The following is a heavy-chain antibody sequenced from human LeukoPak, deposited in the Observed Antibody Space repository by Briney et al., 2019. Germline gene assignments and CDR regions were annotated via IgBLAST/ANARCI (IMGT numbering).Heavy chain of an antibody. CDR1: GFTFSNYA. CDR3: ARVGGHCTSTSCPPPDY. J-gene: IGHJ4*02. D-gene: IGHD2-2*01. CDR2: IDSSSRYI. Sequence: PGGSLRLSCAASGFTFSNYAMSWVRQAPGKGLEWVSFIDSSSRYIYQADSVKGRFTISRDNAKSSVFLQMNSLRAEDTAVYYCARVGGHCTSTSCPPPDYWGQGTLVTVSS. V-gene: IGHV3-21*01.